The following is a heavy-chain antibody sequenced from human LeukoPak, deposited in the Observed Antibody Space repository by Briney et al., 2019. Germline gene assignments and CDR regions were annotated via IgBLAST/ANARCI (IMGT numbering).Heavy chain of an antibody. CDR3: ARGYYDSSGYHLGPPFDY. Sequence: ASVKVSCKASGYTFTSYGISWVRRAPGQGLEWMGWISAYNGNTNYVQKLQGRVTMTTDTSTSTAYMELRSLRSDDTAVYYCARGYYDSSGYHLGPPFDYWGQGTLVTVSS. V-gene: IGHV1-18*01. J-gene: IGHJ4*02. D-gene: IGHD3-22*01. CDR1: GYTFTSYG. CDR2: ISAYNGNT.